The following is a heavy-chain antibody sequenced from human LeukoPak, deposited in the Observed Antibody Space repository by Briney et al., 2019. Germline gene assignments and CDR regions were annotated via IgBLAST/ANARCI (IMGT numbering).Heavy chain of an antibody. CDR3: ARGHGFDTFDS. CDR1: GFTVSSNY. D-gene: IGHD5-12*01. V-gene: IGHV3-66*01. CDR2: IYSGGST. J-gene: IGHJ4*02. Sequence: PGGSLRLSCAASGFTVSSNYMNWVSQAPGKGLEWVSVIYSGGSTYYAESVKGRFTISRDNSKNTVYLQMSSLRAEDTAVYYCARGHGFDTFDSWGQGTLVTVSS.